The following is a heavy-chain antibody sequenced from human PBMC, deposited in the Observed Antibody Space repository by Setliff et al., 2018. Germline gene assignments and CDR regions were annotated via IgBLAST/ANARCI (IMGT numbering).Heavy chain of an antibody. V-gene: IGHV1-18*01. D-gene: IGHD6-19*01. J-gene: IGHJ4*02. CDR1: GYTFTNYG. Sequence: ASVKVSCKASGYTFTNYGISWVRQAPGQGLEWMGWISAYNDNTNYAQKVQGRVTMTTDTSTSTAYMELRSLTSDDTAVYYCVRSSAPQVVLAADFDFWGQGTPVTVSS. CDR3: VRSSAPQVVLAADFDF. CDR2: ISAYNDNT.